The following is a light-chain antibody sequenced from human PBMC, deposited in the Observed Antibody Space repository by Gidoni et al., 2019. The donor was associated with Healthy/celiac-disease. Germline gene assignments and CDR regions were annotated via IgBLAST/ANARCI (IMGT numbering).Light chain of an antibody. V-gene: IGKV4-1*01. CDR1: QSVLYSSNNKNY. Sequence: DIVMTPSSDSLAVSLGERATINCKSSQSVLYSSNNKNYLAWYQQKPGQPPKLLIYWASTRESGVPDRFSGSGSGTDFTLTISSLQAEDVAVYYCQQYYSTPFTFGGGTKVEIK. J-gene: IGKJ4*01. CDR3: QQYYSTPFT. CDR2: WAS.